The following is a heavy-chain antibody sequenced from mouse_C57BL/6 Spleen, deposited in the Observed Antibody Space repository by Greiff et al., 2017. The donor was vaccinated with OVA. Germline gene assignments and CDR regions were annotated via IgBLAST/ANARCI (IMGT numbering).Heavy chain of an antibody. CDR3: TRAVTWYFDV. V-gene: IGHV1-15*01. J-gene: IGHJ1*03. Sequence: VKLMESGAELVRPGASVTLSCKASGYTFTDYEMHWVKQTPVHGLEWIGAIDPETGGTAYNQKFKGKAILTADKSSSTAYMELRSLTSEDSAVYYCTRAVTWYFDVWGTGTTVTVSS. CDR1: GYTFTDYE. D-gene: IGHD2-3*01. CDR2: IDPETGGT.